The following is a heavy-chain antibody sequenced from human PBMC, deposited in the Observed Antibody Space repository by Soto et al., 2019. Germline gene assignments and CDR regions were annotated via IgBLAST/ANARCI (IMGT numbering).Heavy chain of an antibody. J-gene: IGHJ5*02. D-gene: IGHD2-15*01. CDR1: GGSISSSGYY. V-gene: IGHV4-39*01. CDR3: ASRTVATTEVWFDP. CDR2: IYYSGSS. Sequence: SETLSLTCTVSGGSISSSGYYWDWIRQPPGKGLEWIGSIYYSGSSYYNPSLKSRVTISVDTSKNQFSLKLSSVTAADTAVYYSASRTVATTEVWFDPWGQGTQVTVSS.